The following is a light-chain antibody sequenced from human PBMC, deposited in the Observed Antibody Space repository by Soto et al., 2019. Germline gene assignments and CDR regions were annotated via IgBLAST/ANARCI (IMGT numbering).Light chain of an antibody. V-gene: IGKV1-5*01. CDR3: QQYNHYSGLT. Sequence: DIQMTQSPSTLSASVGDRVTITCRASQSITRWLAWYQQKPGEAPKLLIYDASSLESGVPARFSGSGSGTEFTVTISSLQPDDFATYYCQQYNHYSGLTFRGGTKVEIK. CDR2: DAS. CDR1: QSITRW. J-gene: IGKJ4*01.